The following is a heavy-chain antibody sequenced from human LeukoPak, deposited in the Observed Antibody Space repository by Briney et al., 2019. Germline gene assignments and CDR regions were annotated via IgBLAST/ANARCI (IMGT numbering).Heavy chain of an antibody. CDR2: IYYSGIT. J-gene: IGHJ4*02. CDR1: GGSISSYY. CDR3: ARLRALSYYDSICDLYYFQY. D-gene: IGHD3-22*01. V-gene: IGHV4-59*01. Sequence: PSETLSLTRTVSGGSISSYYWSWLRQPPGKGLEWIGFIYYSGITDYNPSLKSRVTISLDTSKNQLSLKLSSVTAADTAVYYCARLRALSYYDSICDLYYFQYWGQGTLVTVSS.